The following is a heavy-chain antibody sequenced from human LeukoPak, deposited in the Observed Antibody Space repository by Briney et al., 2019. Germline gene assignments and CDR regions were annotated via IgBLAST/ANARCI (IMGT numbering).Heavy chain of an antibody. J-gene: IGHJ4*02. CDR2: IYHSGST. CDR1: GYSISSGYY. Sequence: SETLSLTCTVSGYSISSGYYWGWIRQPPGKGLEWIGSIYHSGSTYYNPSLKSRVTISVDTSKNQFSLKLSSVTAADTAVYYCARDRDYGGNPGVDYWGQGTLVTVSS. CDR3: ARDRDYGGNPGVDY. V-gene: IGHV4-38-2*02. D-gene: IGHD4-23*01.